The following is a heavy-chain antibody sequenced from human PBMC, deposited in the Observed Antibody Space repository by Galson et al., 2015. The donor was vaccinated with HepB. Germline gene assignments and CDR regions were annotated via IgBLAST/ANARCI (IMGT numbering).Heavy chain of an antibody. J-gene: IGHJ4*02. D-gene: IGHD1-26*01. Sequence: SLRLSCAASGFIFSNYAMHWVRQAPGKGLEWVAVISHDGSWQFQADSVKGRITISRDNSKDTLYLQMNSLTTEGTAVFYCARGRGTGSFLIDFWGQGTLVTVSS. CDR2: ISHDGSWQ. CDR1: GFIFSNYA. V-gene: IGHV3-30-3*01. CDR3: ARGRGTGSFLIDF.